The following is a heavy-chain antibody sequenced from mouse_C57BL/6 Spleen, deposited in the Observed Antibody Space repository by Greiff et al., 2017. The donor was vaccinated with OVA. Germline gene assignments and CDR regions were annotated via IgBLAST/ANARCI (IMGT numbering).Heavy chain of an antibody. CDR1: GFTFSSYG. CDR2: ISSGGSYT. V-gene: IGHV5-6*01. D-gene: IGHD2-3*01. CDR3: ARHPSDGYFDY. J-gene: IGHJ2*01. Sequence: EVKLMESGGDLVKPGGSLKLSCAASGFTFSSYGMSWVRQTPDKRLEWVATISSGGSYTYYPDSVKGRFTISRDNAKNTLYLQMSSLKSEDTAMYYCARHPSDGYFDYWGQGTTLTVSS.